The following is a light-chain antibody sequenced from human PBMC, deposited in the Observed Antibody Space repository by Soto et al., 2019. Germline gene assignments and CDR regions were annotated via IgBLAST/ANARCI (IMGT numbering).Light chain of an antibody. CDR2: GAS. CDR1: QSVSSN. V-gene: IGKV3-15*01. CDR3: QQYNNWPPWT. Sequence: EIVMTQSPATLSVSPGERATLSCRVSQSVSSNLAWYQQKPGQAPRLLIYGASTRATGIPARFSGSGSGTEFTLTISSLQSEDFAVYYCQQYNNWPPWTFGQGTKLEIK. J-gene: IGKJ2*02.